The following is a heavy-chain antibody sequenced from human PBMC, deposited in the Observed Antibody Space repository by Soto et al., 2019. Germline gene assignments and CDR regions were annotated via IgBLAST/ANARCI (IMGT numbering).Heavy chain of an antibody. V-gene: IGHV4-34*01. D-gene: IGHD3-9*01. CDR2: INHSGST. CDR1: GGSFSGYY. Sequence: PSETLSLTCAVYGGSFSGYYWSWIRQPPGKGLEWIGEINHSGSTNYNPSLKSRVTISVDTSKNQFSLKLSSVTAADTAVYYCARGRSGYPPVQDYWGQGTLVTVSS. J-gene: IGHJ4*02. CDR3: ARGRSGYPPVQDY.